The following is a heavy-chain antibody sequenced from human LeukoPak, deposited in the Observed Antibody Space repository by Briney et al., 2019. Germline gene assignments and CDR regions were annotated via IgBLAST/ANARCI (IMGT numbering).Heavy chain of an antibody. D-gene: IGHD4-17*01. V-gene: IGHV1-24*01. J-gene: IGHJ4*02. Sequence: ASVKVSCKVSGYTLTELSMHWVRQAPGKGLEWMGGFDPEDGETIYAQKFQGRVTMTEDTSTDTAYMELSSLRSEDTAVYYCATSDYGDYSLDSFDYWGQGTLVTVSS. CDR3: ATSDYGDYSLDSFDY. CDR1: GYTLTELS. CDR2: FDPEDGET.